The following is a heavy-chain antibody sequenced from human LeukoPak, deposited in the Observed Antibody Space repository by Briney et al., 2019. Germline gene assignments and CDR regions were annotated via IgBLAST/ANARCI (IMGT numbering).Heavy chain of an antibody. V-gene: IGHV4-34*01. CDR3: ARGRGIRGSAFDI. J-gene: IGHJ3*02. CDR1: GGSFSGYY. Sequence: SETLSLTCAVYGGSFSGYYWSWIRQPPGKGLEWIGEINHGGSTNYNPSLKSRVTISVDTFKNQFSLKLSSVTAADTAVYYCARGRGIRGSAFDIWGQGTMVTVSS. CDR2: INHGGST. D-gene: IGHD3-10*01.